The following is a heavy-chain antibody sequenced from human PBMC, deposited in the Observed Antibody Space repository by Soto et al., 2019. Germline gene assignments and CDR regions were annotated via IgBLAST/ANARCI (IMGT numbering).Heavy chain of an antibody. V-gene: IGHV1-8*01. J-gene: IGHJ6*03. CDR2: MNPNSGNT. CDR1: GYTFTSYD. Sequence: ASVKVSCKASGYTFTSYDINWVRQATGQGLERMGWMNPNSGNTGYAQKLQGRVTMTRNNSISTAYMERSSLRTEDTAVYYCARGYYVYIWGSPWGGSTDYMDVWGKGTTVTVSS. CDR3: ARGYYVYIWGSPWGGSTDYMDV. D-gene: IGHD3-16*01.